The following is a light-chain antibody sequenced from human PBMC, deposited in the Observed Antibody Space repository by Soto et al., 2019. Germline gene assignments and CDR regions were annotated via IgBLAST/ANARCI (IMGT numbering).Light chain of an antibody. CDR2: GAS. J-gene: IGKJ1*01. CDR3: HQCGNSWWT. V-gene: IGKV3-20*01. CDR1: QTVSSTY. Sequence: EIVLTQSPGTLSLSPGERATLSCRASQTVSSTYLVWYQQKHGQAPRLLIYGASNRAPGVSDRFSGSGSGTDFTLTISRLEPEDFAVYYCHQCGNSWWTFGQGTKVEIK.